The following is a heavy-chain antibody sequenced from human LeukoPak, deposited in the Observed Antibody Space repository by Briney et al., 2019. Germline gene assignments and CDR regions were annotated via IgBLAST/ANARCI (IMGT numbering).Heavy chain of an antibody. J-gene: IGHJ4*02. V-gene: IGHV3-23*01. CDR3: AKKGCTGNICYANY. Sequence: GGSLRLSCGAPGFTFSDYAMTWVRQAPGKGLEWVSDISGGGDSTNYADSVKGRFTISRDNSKNTLYLQMNSLSAEDSAVYYCAKKGCTGNICYANYWGQGTLVTVSS. CDR2: ISGGGDST. D-gene: IGHD2-2*01. CDR1: GFTFSDYA.